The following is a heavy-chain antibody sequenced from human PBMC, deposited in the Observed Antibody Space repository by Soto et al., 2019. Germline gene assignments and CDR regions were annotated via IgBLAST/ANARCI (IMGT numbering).Heavy chain of an antibody. V-gene: IGHV1-18*01. CDR3: ARGYDILTGLAYYYGMDV. J-gene: IGHJ6*02. Sequence: QVQLVQSGAEVKKPGASVKVSCKTSGYTFTSYGISWVRQAPGQGLEWMGWISTYNGDTNFAQKFQGRVTLTTDTSTNTAYMDLTSLPSDDSAVYYCARGYDILTGLAYYYGMDVWGQGTTVTVSS. CDR2: ISTYNGDT. D-gene: IGHD3-9*01. CDR1: GYTFTSYG.